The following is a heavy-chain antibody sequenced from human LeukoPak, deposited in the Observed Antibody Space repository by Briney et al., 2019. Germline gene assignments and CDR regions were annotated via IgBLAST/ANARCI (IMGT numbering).Heavy chain of an antibody. D-gene: IGHD7-27*01. J-gene: IGHJ4*02. CDR3: AKGDVSVTREFDY. V-gene: IGHV3-21*01. CDR2: ISSGSSNI. CDR1: GFIFSTYS. Sequence: GGSLRLSCTASGFIFSTYSMIWVRQAPGKGLEWVSSISSGSSNIYYADSVKGRFTISRDNAQNSLYLQMSSLRAEDTAVYYCAKGDVSVTREFDYWGQGTLVTVSS.